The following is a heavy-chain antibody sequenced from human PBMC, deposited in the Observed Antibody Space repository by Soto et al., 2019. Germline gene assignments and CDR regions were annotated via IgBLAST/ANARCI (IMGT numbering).Heavy chain of an antibody. J-gene: IGHJ5*02. Sequence: TMSLTCAVASGTIISGCYSWSWIRQSPGKGLEWIGYISHSGRTTYNPSLKSRATMSVDTSKNQFSLKLTSVTAADTAVYYCARIPYNRWFDPWGQGTLVTVSS. CDR1: SGTIISGCYS. CDR2: ISHSGRT. CDR3: ARIPYNRWFDP. V-gene: IGHV4-30-2*06. D-gene: IGHD1-1*01.